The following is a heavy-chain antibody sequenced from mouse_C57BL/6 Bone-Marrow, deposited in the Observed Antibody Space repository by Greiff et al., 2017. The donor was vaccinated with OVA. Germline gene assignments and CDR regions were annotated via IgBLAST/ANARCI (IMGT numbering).Heavy chain of an antibody. CDR3: ARPPFTTVVTTPFAY. V-gene: IGHV5-17*01. J-gene: IGHJ3*01. CDR1: GFTFSDYG. D-gene: IGHD1-1*01. Sequence: EVKLMASGGGLVKPGGSLKLSCAASGFTFSDYGMHWVRQAPEKGLEWVAYISSCSSTIYYAFTVKGRFTLSRDNAQNTLLLQMTRLRSEDTAMYDCARPPFTTVVTTPFAYWGQGTLVTVSA. CDR2: ISSCSSTI.